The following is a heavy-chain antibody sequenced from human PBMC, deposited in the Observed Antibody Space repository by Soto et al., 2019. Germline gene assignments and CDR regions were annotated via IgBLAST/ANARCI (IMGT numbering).Heavy chain of an antibody. Sequence: QVQLVESGGGLVKPGGSLRLSCAASGFTFSDYYMSWIRQAPGKGLEWVSYISSSSSYTNYADSVKGRFTISRDNAKNSLYLQMNSLRSEDTAVYECARDHPRYSGYDYVDYWGQGTLVTFSS. CDR3: ARDHPRYSGYDYVDY. CDR2: ISSSSSYT. V-gene: IGHV3-11*05. J-gene: IGHJ4*02. D-gene: IGHD5-12*01. CDR1: GFTFSDYY.